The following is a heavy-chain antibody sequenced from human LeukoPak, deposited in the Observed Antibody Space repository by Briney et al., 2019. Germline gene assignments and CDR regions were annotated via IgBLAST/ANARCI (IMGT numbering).Heavy chain of an antibody. CDR1: GFTFSSYA. D-gene: IGHD3-22*01. CDR2: IRGSGGST. J-gene: IGHJ4*02. Sequence: GGSLRLSCAASGFTFSSYAMSWVRQAPGKGLEWVSAIRGSGGSTYYADSVKGRFTISRDNSKNTLYLQMNSLRAEDTAVYYCAKAYYYDSSGYYPLDYWGQGTLVTVSS. CDR3: AKAYYYDSSGYYPLDY. V-gene: IGHV3-23*01.